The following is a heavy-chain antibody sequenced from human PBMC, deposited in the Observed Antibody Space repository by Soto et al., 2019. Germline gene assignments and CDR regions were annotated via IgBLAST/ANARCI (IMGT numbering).Heavy chain of an antibody. CDR2: IRGEDYGGTT. V-gene: IGHV3-49*03. J-gene: IGHJ4*02. CDR3: TRVVAAAGDH. CDR1: GFTFGAYT. Sequence: ESGGAWVQPGRSLRLSCSTSGFTFGAYTMTWFRQAPGKGLEWVAFIRGEDYGGTTEYAASVKGRFTVSRDNSKGVAYLEMNNLKSDDTAVYYCTRVVAAAGDHWGRGTLVTVSS. D-gene: IGHD6-13*01.